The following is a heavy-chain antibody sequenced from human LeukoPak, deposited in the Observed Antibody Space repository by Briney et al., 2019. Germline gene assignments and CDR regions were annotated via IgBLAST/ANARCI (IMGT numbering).Heavy chain of an antibody. D-gene: IGHD6-6*01. J-gene: IGHJ6*03. CDR2: IYYRGTT. V-gene: IGHV4-39*07. CDR3: ARDFSSSSSVYYYYYMDV. Sequence: PSETLSLTCTVSGDSITSSSYYWGWIRQPPGKGLEWLGTIYYRGTTYYNPSLKSRVTFSVDTSKNQFSLRLNSVTAADTAVYYCARDFSSSSSVYYYYYMDVWGKGTTVTVSS. CDR1: GDSITSSSYY.